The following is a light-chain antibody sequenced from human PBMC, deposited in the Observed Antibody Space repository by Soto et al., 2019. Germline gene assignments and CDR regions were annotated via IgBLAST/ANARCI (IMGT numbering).Light chain of an antibody. Sequence: EIVITQSPVTLSVSPGERATLSCRASQTIRSDLAWYQQKPGQAPRLLISDASTRATSIPARFNGSGSETEFTLTISSLQSEDFAVYYCQQRSNWPPITFGQGTRLEIK. CDR3: QQRSNWPPIT. CDR2: DAS. CDR1: QTIRSD. J-gene: IGKJ5*01. V-gene: IGKV3-15*01.